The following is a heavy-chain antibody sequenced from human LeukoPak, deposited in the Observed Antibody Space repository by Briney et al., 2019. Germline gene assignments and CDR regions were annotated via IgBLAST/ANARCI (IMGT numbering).Heavy chain of an antibody. CDR2: IYTSGST. D-gene: IGHD1-26*01. CDR3: ARVRGSNGSYEYYHYMDV. V-gene: IGHV4-61*02. J-gene: IGHJ6*03. CDR1: GGSISSGSYY. Sequence: KPSETLSLTCTVSGGSISSGSYYWSWIRQPAGKGLEWIGRIYTSGSTNYNPSLKSRVTISVDTSKNQFSLKLSSVTAADTAVYYCARVRGSNGSYEYYHYMDVWGKGTTVTISS.